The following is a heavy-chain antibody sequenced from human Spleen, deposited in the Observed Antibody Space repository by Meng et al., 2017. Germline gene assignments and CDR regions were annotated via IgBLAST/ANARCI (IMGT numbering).Heavy chain of an antibody. CDR2: VNPINGKT. CDR3: ARPKPSSGSYRDFGMDV. J-gene: IGHJ6*02. V-gene: IGHV1-8*01. Sequence: ASVKVSCKPSGYVFTSYDINWVRQAPGRGLEWMGWVNPINGKTDYAQKFQGRVTMTSDTSTSTVYMELSSLRYEDTAVYYCARPKPSSGSYRDFGMDVWGQGTTVTVSS. CDR1: GYVFTSYD. D-gene: IGHD3-10*01.